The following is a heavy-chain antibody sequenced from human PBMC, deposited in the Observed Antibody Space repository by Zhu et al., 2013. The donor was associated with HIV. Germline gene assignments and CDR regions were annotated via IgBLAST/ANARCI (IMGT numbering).Heavy chain of an antibody. CDR3: ARGRINPRTDPPALWRDNWFDP. V-gene: IGHV1-2*02. CDR1: KYTFTGYY. D-gene: IGHD3-16*01. J-gene: IGHJ5*02. CDR2: VNANTGGT. Sequence: QAQLVQSGADVKRPGAAVKVSCKASKYTFTGYYIHWVRQAQGQGLEWIGWVNANTGGTHYAQKFLGRVTMTRDTSINTAYVDLRRLTSDDTAVYYCARGRINPRTDPPALWRDNWFDPWGQGTLVIVSS.